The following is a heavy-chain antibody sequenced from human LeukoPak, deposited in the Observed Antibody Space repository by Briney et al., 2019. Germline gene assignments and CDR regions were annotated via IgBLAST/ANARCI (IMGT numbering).Heavy chain of an antibody. CDR3: ARSSNYYDSSGYPAEYFQH. J-gene: IGHJ1*01. V-gene: IGHV5-51*01. CDR2: IYPGDSDT. CDR1: GYSFTSYW. D-gene: IGHD3-22*01. Sequence: GESLKISCKGSGYSFTSYWIGWVRQMPGKGLEWMGIIYPGDSDTRYSPSFQGQVTISADKSISTAHLQWSSLKASDTAMYYCARSSNYYDSSGYPAEYFQHWGQGTLVTVSS.